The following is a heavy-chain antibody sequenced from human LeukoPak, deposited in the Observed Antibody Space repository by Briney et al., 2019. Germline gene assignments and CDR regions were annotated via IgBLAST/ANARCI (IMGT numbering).Heavy chain of an antibody. J-gene: IGHJ4*02. V-gene: IGHV3-53*01. CDR1: GFTVSSNY. D-gene: IGHD6-19*01. Sequence: GGSLRLSCAASGFTVSSNYMSWVRQVPGKGLEWVSVIYSGGSTYYADSVKGRFTISRDNSKNTLYLQMNSLRVEDTAVYHCARTPSSGWYYFDYWGQGTLVTVSS. CDR3: ARTPSSGWYYFDY. CDR2: IYSGGST.